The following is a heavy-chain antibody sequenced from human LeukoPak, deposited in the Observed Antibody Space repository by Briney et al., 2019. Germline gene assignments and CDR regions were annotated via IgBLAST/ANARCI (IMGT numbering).Heavy chain of an antibody. Sequence: PSETLSLTCTDSGGSISSSSYYWGWIRQPPGKGLEWIGTIYYSGSTYYNPSLKSRVTISVDTSKKQFSLKLSSVTAADTAVYYCARRGVGPTRLYYFDYWGQGTLVTVSS. CDR1: GGSISSSSYY. J-gene: IGHJ4*02. V-gene: IGHV4-39*01. CDR3: ARRGVGPTRLYYFDY. CDR2: IYYSGST. D-gene: IGHD1-26*01.